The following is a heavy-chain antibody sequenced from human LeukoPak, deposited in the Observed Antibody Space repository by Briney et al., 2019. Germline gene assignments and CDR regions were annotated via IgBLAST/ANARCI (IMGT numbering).Heavy chain of an antibody. D-gene: IGHD6-6*01. V-gene: IGHV3-48*01. CDR2: ISSSSTTI. J-gene: IGHJ4*02. CDR1: GFTFSSHS. Sequence: PGGSLRLSCAASGFTFSSHSMNWVRQAPGKGLEWVSYISSSSTTIYYADSVKGRFTISRDNDKNSLYLQMNSLRAEDTAVYYCARAPYSSSSFDYWGQGTLVTVSS. CDR3: ARAPYSSSSFDY.